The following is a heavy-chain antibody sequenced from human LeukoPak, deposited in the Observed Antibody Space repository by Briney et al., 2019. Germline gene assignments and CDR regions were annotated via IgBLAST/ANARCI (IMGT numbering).Heavy chain of an antibody. D-gene: IGHD2-2*01. Sequence: GGSMRLSCAASGITFSSDGMHWVRQAPGKGLEWVALISYDGSNKYYADSVKGRFTISRDNSKNTLYLQMNSLRAEDTAVYYCAKDFSDCSSTSCYGDYWGQGTLVTVSS. CDR2: ISYDGSNK. CDR3: AKDFSDCSSTSCYGDY. V-gene: IGHV3-30*18. J-gene: IGHJ4*02. CDR1: GITFSSDG.